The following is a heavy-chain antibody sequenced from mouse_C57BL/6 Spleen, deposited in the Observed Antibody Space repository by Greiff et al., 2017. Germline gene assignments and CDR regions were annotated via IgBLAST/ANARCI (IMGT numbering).Heavy chain of an antibody. J-gene: IGHJ1*03. CDR3: ARTYYGSSPWYFDV. Sequence: VQLQQSGPELVKPGASVKIPCKASGYTFTDSNMDWVKQSHGKSLEWIGDINPNNGGTIYNQKFKGKATLTVDKSSSTAYMELRSLTSEDTAVYYCARTYYGSSPWYFDVWGKGTTVTVSS. D-gene: IGHD1-1*01. CDR2: INPNNGGT. CDR1: GYTFTDSN. V-gene: IGHV1-18*01.